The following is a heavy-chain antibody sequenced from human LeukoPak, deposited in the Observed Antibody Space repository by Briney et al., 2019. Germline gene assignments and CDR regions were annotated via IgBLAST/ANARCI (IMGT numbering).Heavy chain of an antibody. V-gene: IGHV3-30*18. Sequence: GGFLRLSCAASGFTFSSYGMHWVRQAPGKGLEWVAVISYDGSNKYYADSVKGRFTISRDNSKNTLYLQMNSLRAEDTAVYYCAKDGVDYYGSGSLDYWGQGTLVTVSS. CDR3: AKDGVDYYGSGSLDY. J-gene: IGHJ4*02. CDR2: ISYDGSNK. D-gene: IGHD3-10*01. CDR1: GFTFSSYG.